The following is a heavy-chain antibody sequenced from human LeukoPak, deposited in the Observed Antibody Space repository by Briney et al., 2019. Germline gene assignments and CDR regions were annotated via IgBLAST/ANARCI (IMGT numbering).Heavy chain of an antibody. J-gene: IGHJ4*02. CDR1: GYSFTSYW. CDR3: ARHLYAYDSSGYYSAVGY. V-gene: IGHV5-51*01. Sequence: HGESLKISCKGSGYSFTSYWIGWVRQMPGKGLEWMGIIYPGDSDTRYSPSFQGQVTVSADKSISTAYLQWSSLKASDTAMYYCARHLYAYDSSGYYSAVGYWGQGTLVTLSS. CDR2: IYPGDSDT. D-gene: IGHD3-22*01.